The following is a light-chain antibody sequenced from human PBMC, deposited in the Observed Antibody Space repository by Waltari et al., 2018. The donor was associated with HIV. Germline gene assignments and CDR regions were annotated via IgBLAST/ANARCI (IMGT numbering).Light chain of an antibody. CDR2: GAS. Sequence: EIVLTQSPGTLSLSPGERATLSCRASQSISSSYLDWYQQKPGQAPRLLIYGASRRATGISDRFSGSGSGTDFTLTISRLEPEDFAVYYCQQYGSSPPWTFGQGTKVEIK. J-gene: IGKJ1*01. V-gene: IGKV3-20*01. CDR1: QSISSSY. CDR3: QQYGSSPPWT.